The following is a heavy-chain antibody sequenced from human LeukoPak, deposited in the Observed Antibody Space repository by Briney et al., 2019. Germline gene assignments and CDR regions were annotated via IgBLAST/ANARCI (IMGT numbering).Heavy chain of an antibody. J-gene: IGHJ2*01. CDR2: ISGSGGST. V-gene: IGHV3-23*01. Sequence: GGTLRLSCAASGFTFRSSGMSWVRQAPGKGLEWVSGISGSGGSTYYADSVKGRFTISRDNSKNTLYLQMNSLRAEDTAVYYCARGHWYFDLWGRSTLVTVSS. CDR3: ARGHWYFDL. CDR1: GFTFRSSG.